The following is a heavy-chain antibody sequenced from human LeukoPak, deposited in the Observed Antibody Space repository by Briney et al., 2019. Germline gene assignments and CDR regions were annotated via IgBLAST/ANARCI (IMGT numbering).Heavy chain of an antibody. D-gene: IGHD6-19*01. V-gene: IGHV3-30-3*01. CDR3: ARETQQWLVFNDAFDI. CDR2: ISYDGSNK. CDR1: GFTFSSYA. Sequence: GGSLRLSCAASGFTFSSYAMHWVRQAPGKGLEWVAVISYDGSNKYYADSMKGRFTISRDNSKNTLYLQMNSLRAEDTAVYYCARETQQWLVFNDAFDIWGQGTMVTVSS. J-gene: IGHJ3*02.